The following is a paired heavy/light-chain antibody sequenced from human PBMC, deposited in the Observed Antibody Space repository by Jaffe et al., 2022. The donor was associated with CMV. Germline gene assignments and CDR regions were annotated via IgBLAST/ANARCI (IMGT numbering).Heavy chain of an antibody. CDR2: ISASGGNT. CDR1: GFTFSNYA. D-gene: IGHD3-10*01. J-gene: IGHJ4*02. CDR3: AKDPTMLRGVNLDY. V-gene: IGHV3-23*01. Sequence: EVQLLESGGGLVQPGGSLRLSCAASGFTFSNYAMTWVRQTPEKGLEWVSAISASGGNTYYADSVKGRFTISRDNSKNTLYLQMSSLRAEDTAVYYCAKDPTMLRGVNLDYWGQGTLVTVSS.
Light chain of an antibody. V-gene: IGKV1-17*03. J-gene: IGKJ4*01. Sequence: DIQMTQSPSAMSASVGDRVTITCRASQGISNYLAWFQQKPGKAPKRLIYAASSLQSGVPSRFSGSGSGTEFTLTISSLQPEDFATYYCLQHYSYPLTFGGGTKVEIK. CDR2: AAS. CDR1: QGISNY. CDR3: LQHYSYPLT.